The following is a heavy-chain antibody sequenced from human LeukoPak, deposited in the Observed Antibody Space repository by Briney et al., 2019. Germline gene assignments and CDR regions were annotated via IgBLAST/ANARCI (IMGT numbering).Heavy chain of an antibody. D-gene: IGHD2-2*01. Sequence: PSETLSLTCSDSGGSIISGYYYWRWIRQPPGKGLEWIGSIYYSGSTFYNPSLKSRVTVYVDTSRNQFSLNVNSVTAADTAVYYCQLHCSSSNCSPGVWGKGTTVAVSS. V-gene: IGHV4-39*01. J-gene: IGHJ6*04. CDR2: IYYSGST. CDR1: GGSIISGYYY. CDR3: QLHCSSSNCSPGV.